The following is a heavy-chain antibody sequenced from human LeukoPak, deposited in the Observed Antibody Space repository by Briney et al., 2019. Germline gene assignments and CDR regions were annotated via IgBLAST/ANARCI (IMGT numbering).Heavy chain of an antibody. CDR2: INPNSGGT. V-gene: IGHV1-2*02. CDR3: ARDGVPAAIRGPKPDYYMDV. D-gene: IGHD2-2*02. J-gene: IGHJ6*03. CDR1: GYTFTGYY. Sequence: GASVKVSCKASGYTFTGYYMHWVRQAPGQGLEWMGWINPNSGGTNYAQKFQGRVTMTRDTSISTAYMELSRLRSDDTAVYYCARDGVPAAIRGPKPDYYMDVWGKGTTVTVSS.